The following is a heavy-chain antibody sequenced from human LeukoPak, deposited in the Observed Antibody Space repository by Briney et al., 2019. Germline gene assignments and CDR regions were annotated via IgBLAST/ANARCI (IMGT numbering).Heavy chain of an antibody. D-gene: IGHD4-17*01. CDR3: ARDSTATTTDY. CDR2: IYSGDST. Sequence: GGSLRLSCAASGFTVSSNYMTWVRQAPGKGLEWVSVIYSGDSTYYADSVKGRFTISRDSSKYTLYLQMNSLRAEDTAVYYCARDSTATTTDYWGQGALVTVSS. CDR1: GFTVSSNY. J-gene: IGHJ4*02. V-gene: IGHV3-53*01.